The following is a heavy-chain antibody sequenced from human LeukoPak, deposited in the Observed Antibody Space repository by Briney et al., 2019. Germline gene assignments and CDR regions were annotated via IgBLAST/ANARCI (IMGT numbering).Heavy chain of an antibody. CDR2: ISGSGGST. D-gene: IGHD3-16*02. CDR1: GFTFDDYA. J-gene: IGHJ4*02. CDR3: AKDRDMITFGGVVVIFDY. Sequence: GRSLRLSCAASGFTFDDYAMHRVRQAPGKGLEWVSAISGSGGSTYYADSVKGRFTISRDNSKNTLYLQMNSLRAEDTAVYYCAKDRDMITFGGVVVIFDYWGQGTLVTVSS. V-gene: IGHV3-23*01.